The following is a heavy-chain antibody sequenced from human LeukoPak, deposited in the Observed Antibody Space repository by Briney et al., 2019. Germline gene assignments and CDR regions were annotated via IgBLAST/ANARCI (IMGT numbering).Heavy chain of an antibody. V-gene: IGHV3-23*01. CDR2: ISGSGGST. CDR3: AKVMYYYDSSGAIDAFDI. J-gene: IGHJ3*02. CDR1: GFTFSSYA. Sequence: GGSLRLSSAASGFTFSSYAMSWVRQAPGKGLEWVSAISGSGGSTYYADSVKGRFTISRDNSKNTLYLQMNSLRAEDTAVYYCAKVMYYYDSSGAIDAFDIWGQGTMVTVSS. D-gene: IGHD3-22*01.